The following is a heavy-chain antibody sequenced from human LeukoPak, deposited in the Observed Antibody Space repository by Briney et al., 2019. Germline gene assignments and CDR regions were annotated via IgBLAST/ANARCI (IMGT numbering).Heavy chain of an antibody. CDR1: GYTFTSYY. CDR3: ARLKYCTNGVCYAGFDY. J-gene: IGHJ4*02. V-gene: IGHV1-3*01. D-gene: IGHD2-8*01. Sequence: ASVKVSCKASGYTFTSYYMHWVRQAPGQRLEWMGWINAGNGNTKYSQKFQGRVTITRDTSADTAYMELSSLRSEDTAVYYCARLKYCTNGVCYAGFDYWGQGTLVTVSS. CDR2: INAGNGNT.